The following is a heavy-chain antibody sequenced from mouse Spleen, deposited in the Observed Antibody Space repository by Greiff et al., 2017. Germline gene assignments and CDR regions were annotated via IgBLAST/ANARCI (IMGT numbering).Heavy chain of an antibody. J-gene: IGHJ3*01. CDR2: IYPGSGST. Sequence: QVQLQQSGAELVKPGASVKMSCKASGYTFTSYWITWVKQRPGQGLEWIGDIYPGSGSTNYNEKFKSKATLTVDTSSSTAYMQLSSLTSEDSAVYYCARWGYGSSFPWFAYWGQGTLVTVSA. CDR3: ARWGYGSSFPWFAY. D-gene: IGHD1-1*01. V-gene: IGHV1-55*01. CDR1: GYTFTSYW.